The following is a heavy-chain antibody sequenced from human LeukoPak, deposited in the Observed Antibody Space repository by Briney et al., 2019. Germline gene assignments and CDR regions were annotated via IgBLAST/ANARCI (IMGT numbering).Heavy chain of an antibody. D-gene: IGHD3-10*01. V-gene: IGHV1-24*01. CDR1: GYTLTELS. CDR2: FDPEDGET. CDR3: ATEGWDYGSGSYYKFDY. J-gene: IGHJ4*02. Sequence: ASVKVSCKVSGYTLTELSMHWARQAPGKGLEWMGGFDPEDGETIYAQKFQGRVTMTEDTSTDTAYMELSSLRSEDTAVYYCATEGWDYGSGSYYKFDYWGQGTLVTVSS.